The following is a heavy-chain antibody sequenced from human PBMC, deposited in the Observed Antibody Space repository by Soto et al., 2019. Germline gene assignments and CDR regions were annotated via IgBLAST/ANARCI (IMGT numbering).Heavy chain of an antibody. J-gene: IGHJ4*02. V-gene: IGHV1-18*01. Sequence: QVQLVQSGAEVKKPGASVKVSCKASGYTFTSYSISWVRQAPGQGLEWMGWINPYNGNTNYAQKLXGXXTMTTDTSTSTAYMELRSLRSDDTAVYYCARDLAAAGPFDYWGQGTLVTVSS. CDR2: INPYNGNT. CDR1: GYTFTSYS. CDR3: ARDLAAAGPFDY. D-gene: IGHD6-13*01.